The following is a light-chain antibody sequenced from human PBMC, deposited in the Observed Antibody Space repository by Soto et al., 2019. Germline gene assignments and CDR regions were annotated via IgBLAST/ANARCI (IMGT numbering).Light chain of an antibody. CDR2: GAS. Sequence: EIVMTQSPATLSVSPGERATLSCRASQSVSSNLAWYQQKPGQAPRLLIYGASTRATGIPARFSGSGSGTEFTLTIRSLQSEDFEVYYCQQYNKWLTWTFGQGTKVEIK. J-gene: IGKJ1*01. V-gene: IGKV3-15*01. CDR3: QQYNKWLTWT. CDR1: QSVSSN.